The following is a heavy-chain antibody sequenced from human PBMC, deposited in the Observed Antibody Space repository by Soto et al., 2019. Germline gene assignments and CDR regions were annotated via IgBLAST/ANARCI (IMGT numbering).Heavy chain of an antibody. Sequence: ASVKVSCKASGGTFSSYAISWVRQAPGQGLEWMGGIIPIFGTANYAQKFQGRVTITADKSTSTAYMELSSPRSEDTAVYYCASSLGMRTFDYWGQGTLVTVSS. V-gene: IGHV1-69*06. J-gene: IGHJ4*02. CDR2: IIPIFGTA. CDR3: ASSLGMRTFDY. D-gene: IGHD3-10*01. CDR1: GGTFSSYA.